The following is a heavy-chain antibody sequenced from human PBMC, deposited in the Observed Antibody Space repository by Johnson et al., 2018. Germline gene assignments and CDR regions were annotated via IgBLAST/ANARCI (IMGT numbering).Heavy chain of an antibody. CDR1: GFTFDDYA. CDR2: VSWNSGTI. Sequence: EVQLVESGGGLVQXGRSLRLSCVASGFTFDDYAMHWVRQAPGKGLEWVSGVSWNSGTIGYADSVKGLFTIPRDKAKKSMYLQMKSLRAEATALYYGAKAPVGWLGEGAEYFQHWGQGTLVTVSS. CDR3: AKAPVGWLGEGAEYFQH. D-gene: IGHD3-3*01. J-gene: IGHJ1*01. V-gene: IGHV3-9*01.